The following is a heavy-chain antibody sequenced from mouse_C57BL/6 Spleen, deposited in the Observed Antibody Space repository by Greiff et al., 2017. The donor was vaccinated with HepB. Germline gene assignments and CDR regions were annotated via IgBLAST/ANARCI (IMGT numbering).Heavy chain of an antibody. Sequence: QVHVKQSGAELARPGASVKLSCKASGYTFTSYGISWVKQRTGQGLEWIGEIYPRSGNTYYNEKFKGKATLTADKSSSTAYMELRSLTSEDSAVYFCARRGSNPTLYYFDYWGQGTTLTVSS. V-gene: IGHV1-81*01. D-gene: IGHD2-5*01. CDR2: IYPRSGNT. CDR3: ARRGSNPTLYYFDY. J-gene: IGHJ2*01. CDR1: GYTFTSYG.